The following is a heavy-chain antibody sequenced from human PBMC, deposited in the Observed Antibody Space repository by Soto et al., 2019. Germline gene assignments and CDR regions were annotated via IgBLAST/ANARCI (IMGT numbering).Heavy chain of an antibody. V-gene: IGHV1-18*01. D-gene: IGHD2-2*03. Sequence: VSCQASVYTFTSYDISWVRQAPGQGLEWMGWISAYNGKTNSAQKFQGRVTMTTETSTRTAYMELRSLRSDDTAVYYCAKSNGDCSTTSCLTLYDMDVWGQGTKVTVSS. CDR3: AKSNGDCSTTSCLTLYDMDV. J-gene: IGHJ6*02. CDR2: ISAYNGKT. CDR1: VYTFTSYD.